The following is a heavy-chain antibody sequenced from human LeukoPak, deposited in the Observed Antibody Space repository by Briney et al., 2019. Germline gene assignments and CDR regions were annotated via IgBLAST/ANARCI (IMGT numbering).Heavy chain of an antibody. CDR1: GGSISSGSYY. J-gene: IGHJ4*02. CDR3: AKPYYYSSGSLK. D-gene: IGHD3-10*01. CDR2: ISSNGCST. V-gene: IGHV3-23*01. Sequence: PSETLSLTCTVSGGSISSGSYYWRWVRQAPGKGLEWVSAISSNGCSTYCADSVKGRFTISRDNSKNTLYLQMNSLRAEDTAMYYCAKPYYYSSGSLKWGQGTLVTVSS.